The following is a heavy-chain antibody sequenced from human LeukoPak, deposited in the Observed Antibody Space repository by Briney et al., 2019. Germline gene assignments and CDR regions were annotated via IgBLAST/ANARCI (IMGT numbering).Heavy chain of an antibody. Sequence: PGGSLRLSCAASGFTFSSYSMNWVRQAPGKGLEWVSSISSSSSYIYYADSVKGRFTISRDSSKNTLYLQMNSLRAEDTAVYYCASRGAYYDPFDYWGQGTLVTVSS. V-gene: IGHV3-21*04. D-gene: IGHD3-22*01. CDR3: ASRGAYYDPFDY. CDR2: ISSSSSYI. CDR1: GFTFSSYS. J-gene: IGHJ4*02.